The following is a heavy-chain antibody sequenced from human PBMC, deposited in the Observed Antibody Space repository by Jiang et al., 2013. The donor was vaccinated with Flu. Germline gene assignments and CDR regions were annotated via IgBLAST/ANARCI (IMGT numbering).Heavy chain of an antibody. CDR2: ISWNSGSI. D-gene: IGHD4-23*01. V-gene: IGHV3-9*01. CDR3: AKGVVTLKDYYFDY. CDR1: GFTFDDYA. Sequence: VQLVESGGGLVQPGRSLRLSCAASGFTFDDYAMHWVRQAPGKGLEWVSGISWNSGSIGYADSVKGRFTISRDNAKNSLYLQMNSLRAEDTALYYCAKGVVTLKDYYFDYWAREPWSPSPQ. J-gene: IGHJ4*02.